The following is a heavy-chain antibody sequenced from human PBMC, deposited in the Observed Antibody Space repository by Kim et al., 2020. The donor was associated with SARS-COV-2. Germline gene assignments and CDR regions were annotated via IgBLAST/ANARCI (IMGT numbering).Heavy chain of an antibody. D-gene: IGHD6-13*01. V-gene: IGHV3-64D*09. CDR3: VNASSCGCYRSSDFDY. CDR2: ISSSGGST. J-gene: IGHJ4*02. CDR1: GFTFSSYA. Sequence: GGSLRLSCSASGFTFSSYAMHWVRQAPGKGLEYVSAISSSGGSTYYSDSVKGRFTISRDNSKNTLYLQMSSLRAEDTAVYYCVNASSCGCYRSSDFDYWGQGTLVTVSS.